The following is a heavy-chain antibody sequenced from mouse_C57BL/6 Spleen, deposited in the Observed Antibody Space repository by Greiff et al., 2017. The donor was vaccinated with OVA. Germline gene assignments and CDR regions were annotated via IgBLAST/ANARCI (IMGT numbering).Heavy chain of an antibody. CDR2: ISDGGSYT. D-gene: IGHD2-12*01. CDR3: ARENYRAMDY. Sequence: EVKLMESGGGLVKPGGSLKLSCAASGFTFSSYAMSWVRQTPEKRLEWVAHISDGGSYTYYPDNVKGRFTISRDNAKNNLYLQMSHLKSEDTAMYYCARENYRAMDYWGQGTSVTVSS. CDR1: GFTFSSYA. J-gene: IGHJ4*01. V-gene: IGHV5-4*01.